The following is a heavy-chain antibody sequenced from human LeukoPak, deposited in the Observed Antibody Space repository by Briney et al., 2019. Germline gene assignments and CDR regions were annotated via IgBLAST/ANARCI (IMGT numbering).Heavy chain of an antibody. CDR3: GREDISNSWYIDY. V-gene: IGHV3-74*01. CDR2: INSDGSEI. CDR1: GFTFSSYW. D-gene: IGHD6-13*01. Sequence: GGSLRLSCGASGFTFSSYWMHWVRQAPGKGLGWVSRINSDGSEITYADSVKGRFTMSRDNAKKTLYLQVNSLRAEDTAVYYCGREDISNSWYIDYWGQGTLVTVSS. J-gene: IGHJ4*02.